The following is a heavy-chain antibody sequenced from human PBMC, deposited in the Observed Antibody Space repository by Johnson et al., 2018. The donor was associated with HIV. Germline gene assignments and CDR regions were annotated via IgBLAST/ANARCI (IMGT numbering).Heavy chain of an antibody. CDR1: GFTFDDYT. Sequence: VQLVESGGVVVQPGGSLRLSCAASGFTFDDYTMHWVRQAPGKGLEWVSLISWDGGSTYYADSVKGRFTISRDNTKNSLYLQMNSLRAEDTALYYCAKDMNSGYDLWGLGFDIWGQGTMVTVSS. D-gene: IGHD5-12*01. V-gene: IGHV3-43*01. CDR3: AKDMNSGYDLWGLGFDI. CDR2: ISWDGGST. J-gene: IGHJ3*02.